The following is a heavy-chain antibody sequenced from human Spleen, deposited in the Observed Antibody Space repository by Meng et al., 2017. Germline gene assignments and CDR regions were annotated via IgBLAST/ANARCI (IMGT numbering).Heavy chain of an antibody. J-gene: IGHJ6*02. D-gene: IGHD3-22*01. CDR1: GFTFSSYA. V-gene: IGHV3-23*01. CDR2: ISGSGGAT. Sequence: GGSLRLSCAASGFTFSSYAMNWVRQVPGKGLEWVSSISGSGGATYYADSVKGRFTISRDNSKNTLYLQMNSLRAEDTAVYYCARTPLYHSSGYYTGLYHYGMDVWGQGTTVTVSS. CDR3: ARTPLYHSSGYYTGLYHYGMDV.